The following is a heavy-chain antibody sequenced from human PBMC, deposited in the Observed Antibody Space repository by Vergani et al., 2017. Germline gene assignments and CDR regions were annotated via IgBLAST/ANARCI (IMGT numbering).Heavy chain of an antibody. Sequence: QVQLQESGPGLVKPSETLSLTCAVSGFSIDNGYYWDWIRQPPGKGLEWIGSIYRTGRTHFNPSLKSRVTISVDTSNNHFSLKLSSVTAADTAVYYCTRHWAVVAANNWFEPWGQGTLVSVSS. V-gene: IGHV4-38-2*01. D-gene: IGHD2-15*01. J-gene: IGHJ5*02. CDR2: IYRTGRT. CDR1: GFSIDNGYY. CDR3: TRHWAVVAANNWFEP.